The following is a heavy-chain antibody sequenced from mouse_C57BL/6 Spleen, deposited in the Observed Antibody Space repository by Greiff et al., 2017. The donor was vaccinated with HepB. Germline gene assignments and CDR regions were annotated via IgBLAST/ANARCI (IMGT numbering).Heavy chain of an antibody. J-gene: IGHJ2*01. D-gene: IGHD2-5*01. V-gene: IGHV1-22*01. CDR3: ARWGYSNYSYYFDY. CDR2: INPNNGGT. CDR1: GYTFTDYN. Sequence: VQLKESGPELVKPGASVKMSCKASGYTFTDYNMHWVKQSHGKSLEWIGYINPNNGGTSYNQKFKGKATLTVNKSSSTAYMGLRSLTSEDSAVYYCARWGYSNYSYYFDYWGQGTTLTVSS.